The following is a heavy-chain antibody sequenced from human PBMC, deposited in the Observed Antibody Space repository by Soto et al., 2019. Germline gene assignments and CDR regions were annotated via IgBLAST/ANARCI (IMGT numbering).Heavy chain of an antibody. V-gene: IGHV4-59*01. Sequence: SETLSLTCTVSGGSISSYYWSWIRQPPGKGLEWIGYMYNTGSTVYNPSFKSRVTISVDTSKNQFSLKLNSVTAADTAVYYCARVPSPWGQGTLVTVSS. CDR2: MYNTGST. CDR3: ARVPSP. J-gene: IGHJ5*02. CDR1: GGSISSYY.